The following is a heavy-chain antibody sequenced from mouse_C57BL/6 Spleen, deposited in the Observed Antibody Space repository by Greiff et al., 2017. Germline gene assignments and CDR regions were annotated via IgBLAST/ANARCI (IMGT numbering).Heavy chain of an antibody. CDR3: ATYYYGSRRAMDY. D-gene: IGHD1-1*01. Sequence: EVKLMESGGGLVKPGGSLKLSCAASGFTFSSYTMSWVRQTPEKRLEWVATISGGGGNTYYPDSVKGRFTISRDNAKNTLYLQMSSLRSEDTALYYCATYYYGSRRAMDYWGQGTSVTVSS. V-gene: IGHV5-9*01. CDR1: GFTFSSYT. J-gene: IGHJ4*01. CDR2: ISGGGGNT.